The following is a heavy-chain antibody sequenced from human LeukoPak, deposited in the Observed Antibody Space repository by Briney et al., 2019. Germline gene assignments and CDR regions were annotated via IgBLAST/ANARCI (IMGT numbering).Heavy chain of an antibody. J-gene: IGHJ4*02. V-gene: IGHV3-30*04. CDR3: AKDGGIAVAGTFDY. Sequence: GGSLRLSCAASGFTFSSYAMHWVRQAPGKGLEWVAVISYVGGNEYYADSVKGRSTISRDNSKNTLYLQMNSLRAEDTAVYYCAKDGGIAVAGTFDYWGQGTLVTVSS. CDR1: GFTFSSYA. CDR2: ISYVGGNE. D-gene: IGHD6-19*01.